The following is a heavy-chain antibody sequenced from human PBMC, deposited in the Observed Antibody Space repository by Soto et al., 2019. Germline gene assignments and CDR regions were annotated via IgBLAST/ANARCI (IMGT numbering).Heavy chain of an antibody. CDR1: GYTFTSYY. CDR3: ARDRVGTTAYCGGDCYSYGMDV. D-gene: IGHD2-21*02. CDR2: INPSGGST. J-gene: IGHJ6*02. Sequence: AAVNVSCTASGYTFTSYYMHWVRQAPGQGLEWMGIINPSGGSTSYAQKFQGRVTMTRDTSTSTVYMELSSLRSEDTAVYYCARDRVGTTAYCGGDCYSYGMDVWGQGTTVTVSS. V-gene: IGHV1-46*01.